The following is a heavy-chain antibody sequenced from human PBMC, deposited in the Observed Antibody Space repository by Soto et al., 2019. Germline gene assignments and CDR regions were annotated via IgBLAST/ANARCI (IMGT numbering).Heavy chain of an antibody. J-gene: IGHJ4*02. D-gene: IGHD2-2*01. CDR2: ISAYNGNT. Sequence: GASVKVSCKASGYTFTSYGISWVRQAPGQGLEWMGWISAYNGNTNYAQKLQGRVTMTTDTSTSTAYMELRSLRSDDTAVYYCARGGDIVVVQPHFDYWGQGTLVTVSS. CDR3: ARGGDIVVVQPHFDY. CDR1: GYTFTSYG. V-gene: IGHV1-18*01.